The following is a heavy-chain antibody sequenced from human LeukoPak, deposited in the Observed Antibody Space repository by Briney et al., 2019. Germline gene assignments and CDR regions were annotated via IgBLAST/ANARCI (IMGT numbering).Heavy chain of an antibody. CDR1: GGSISSYY. Sequence: SETLSLTCTVSGGSISSYYWSWIRQPAGKGLEWIGRIYTSGSTNYNPSLKSRVTMSVDTSKNQFSLKLSSVTAADTAVYYCARVGGYYGSGRIYYYMDVWGKGTTVTISS. J-gene: IGHJ6*03. CDR2: IYTSGST. D-gene: IGHD3-10*01. CDR3: ARVGGYYGSGRIYYYMDV. V-gene: IGHV4-4*07.